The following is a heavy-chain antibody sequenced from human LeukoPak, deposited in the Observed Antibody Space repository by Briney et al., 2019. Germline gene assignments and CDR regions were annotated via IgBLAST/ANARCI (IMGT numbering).Heavy chain of an antibody. D-gene: IGHD3-10*01. CDR1: GFTFSSYS. J-gene: IGHJ3*02. V-gene: IGHV3-48*02. CDR3: ARDGMVRGVIIWDAFDI. Sequence: GGSLRLSCAASGFTFSSYSMNWVRQAPGKGLEWVSYVSSSSSTIYYADSVKGRFTISRDNAKNSLYLQMNSLRDEDTAVYYCARDGMVRGVIIWDAFDIWGQGTMVTVSS. CDR2: VSSSSSTI.